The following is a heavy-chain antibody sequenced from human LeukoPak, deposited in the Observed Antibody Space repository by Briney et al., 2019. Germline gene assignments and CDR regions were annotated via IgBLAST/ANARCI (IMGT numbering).Heavy chain of an antibody. D-gene: IGHD6-13*01. Sequence: GGSLRLSCAASGFTVSSNYMSWVRQAPGKGLEWVSYISSSGSTIYYADSVKGRFTISRDNAKNSLYLQMNSLRAEDTAVYYCARVGSGSTRYFDYWGQGTLVTVSS. CDR2: ISSSGSTI. CDR3: ARVGSGSTRYFDY. J-gene: IGHJ4*02. V-gene: IGHV3-11*04. CDR1: GFTVSSNY.